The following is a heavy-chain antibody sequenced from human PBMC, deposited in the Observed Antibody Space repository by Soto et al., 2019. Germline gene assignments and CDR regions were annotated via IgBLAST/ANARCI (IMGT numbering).Heavy chain of an antibody. CDR3: ARGPVDTAMVSYYYGMDV. J-gene: IGHJ6*02. V-gene: IGHV4-59*01. Sequence: SETLSLTCTVSGGSISSYYWSWIRQPPGKGLEWIGYIYYSGSTNYNPSLKSRVTISVDTSKNQFSLKLSSVTAADTAVYYCARGPVDTAMVSYYYGMDVWGQGTTVTVSS. CDR1: GGSISSYY. CDR2: IYYSGST. D-gene: IGHD5-18*01.